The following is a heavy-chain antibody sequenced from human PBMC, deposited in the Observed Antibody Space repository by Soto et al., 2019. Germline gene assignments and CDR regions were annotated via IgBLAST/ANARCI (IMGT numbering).Heavy chain of an antibody. V-gene: IGHV4-59*01. CDR1: GGSISSYY. CDR2: IYYSGST. Sequence: PSETLSLTCTVSGGSISSYYWSWIRQPPGKGLEWIGYIYYSGSTNYNPSLKSRVTISVDTSKNQFSLKLSSVTAADTAVYYCARVGQWRRKGWFDPWGQGTLVTVSS. D-gene: IGHD6-19*01. J-gene: IGHJ5*02. CDR3: ARVGQWRRKGWFDP.